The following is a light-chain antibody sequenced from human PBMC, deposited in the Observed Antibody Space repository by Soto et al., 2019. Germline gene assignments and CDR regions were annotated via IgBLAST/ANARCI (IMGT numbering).Light chain of an antibody. CDR2: GAS. CDR3: QQYNNWPQT. CDR1: QSVSSN. J-gene: IGKJ1*01. Sequence: ERVMTQSPATLSVSPGERATLSCRASQSVSSNLARYQQKPGQAPRLLIYGASTRATGIPARFSGSGSGTEFTLTISSLQSEDFAVYYCQQYNNWPQTFGQGTKVDIK. V-gene: IGKV3-15*01.